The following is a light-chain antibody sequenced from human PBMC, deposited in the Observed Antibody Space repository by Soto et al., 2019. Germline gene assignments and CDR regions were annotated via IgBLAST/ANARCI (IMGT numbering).Light chain of an antibody. Sequence: QSVLTQPASVSGSPGQSITISCTGTSSDVGGYDFVSWYQHHPGKVPKLMIFEVSKRPSGVSNRFSGSKSGNTASLTISGLQAEDEADYCCAAWDDSLNEYVFGDGTKLTVL. J-gene: IGLJ1*01. CDR2: EVS. CDR3: AAWDDSLNEYV. CDR1: SSDVGGYDF. V-gene: IGLV2-14*01.